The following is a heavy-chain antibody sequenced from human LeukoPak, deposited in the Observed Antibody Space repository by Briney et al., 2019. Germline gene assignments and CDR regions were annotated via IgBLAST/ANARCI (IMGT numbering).Heavy chain of an antibody. CDR2: IYYSGST. J-gene: IGHJ5*02. V-gene: IGHV4-59*08. CDR3: ARHRAAALLSGGYDP. CDR1: GGSISSYY. D-gene: IGHD6-13*01. Sequence: SETLSLTCTVSGGSISSYYWSWIRQPPGKGLEWIGYIYYSGSTNYNPSLKSRVTISVDTSKNQFSLKLSSVIAADTAVYYCARHRAAALLSGGYDPWGQGTLVTVSS.